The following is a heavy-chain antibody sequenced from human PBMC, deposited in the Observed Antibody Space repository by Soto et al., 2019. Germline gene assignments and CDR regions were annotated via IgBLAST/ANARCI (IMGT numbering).Heavy chain of an antibody. CDR3: ARSGYSSGWYHRYFDH. CDR1: GYTFTNYG. V-gene: IGHV1-3*01. J-gene: IGHJ2*01. D-gene: IGHD6-19*01. Sequence: ASVKVSCKASGYTFTNYGIHWVRQAPGQRLEWMGWINAGNGNTKYSQNFQGRVTITRDTSASTAYMELSSLRSDDTALFYCARSGYSSGWYHRYFDHWGRGSLVTVSS. CDR2: INAGNGNT.